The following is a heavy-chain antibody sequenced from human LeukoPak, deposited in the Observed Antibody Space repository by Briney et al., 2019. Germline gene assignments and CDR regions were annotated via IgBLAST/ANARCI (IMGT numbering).Heavy chain of an antibody. Sequence: SETLSLTCAVYGGSFSGYYWSWIRQPPGKGLEWIGEINHSGSTNYNPSLKSRVTISVDTSKNQFSLKLSSVAAADTAVYYCARGYYGWKYSFDYGGQGTQVTVSS. D-gene: IGHD3-10*01. CDR2: INHSGST. CDR3: ARGYYGWKYSFDY. CDR1: GGSFSGYY. V-gene: IGHV4-34*01. J-gene: IGHJ4*02.